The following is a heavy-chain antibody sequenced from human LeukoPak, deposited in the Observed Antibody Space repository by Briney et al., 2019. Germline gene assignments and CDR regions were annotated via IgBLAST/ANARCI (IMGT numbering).Heavy chain of an antibody. CDR2: IIPILGIA. V-gene: IGHV1-69*04. J-gene: IGHJ4*02. CDR3: ARGAAAAGTVHIDY. CDR1: GGTFSSYA. Sequence: ASVKVSCKASGGTFSSYAISWVRQAPGQGLERMGRIIPILGIANYAQKFQGRVTITADKSTSTAYMELSSLRSEDTAVYYCARGAAAAGTVHIDYWGQGTLVTVSS. D-gene: IGHD6-13*01.